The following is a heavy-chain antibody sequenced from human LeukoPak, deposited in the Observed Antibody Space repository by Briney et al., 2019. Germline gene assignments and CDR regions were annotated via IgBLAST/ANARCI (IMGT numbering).Heavy chain of an antibody. V-gene: IGHV3-23*01. CDR2: ISGTGYNT. D-gene: IGHD3-10*01. J-gene: IGHJ4*02. CDR3: AKHVSGSLFYFDY. Sequence: GGSLRLSCAASGFTFRNCAMSWVRQAQGKGLEWVSGISGTGYNTYYADSVKGRFTISRDNSKNTLYLQMNSLGAEDTAVYYCAKHVSGSLFYFDYWGQRTLVTVSS. CDR1: GFTFRNCA.